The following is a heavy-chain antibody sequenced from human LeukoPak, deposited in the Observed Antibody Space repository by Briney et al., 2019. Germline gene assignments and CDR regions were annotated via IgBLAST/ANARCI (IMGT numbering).Heavy chain of an antibody. J-gene: IGHJ4*02. CDR1: GYSLTSYW. CDR2: IYPGDSDT. CDR3: ARHGAVAGTSRGDFDY. V-gene: IGHV5-51*01. D-gene: IGHD6-19*01. Sequence: GESLKISCKGSGYSLTSYWIGWVRQMPGKGLEWMGIIYPGDSDTRYSPSFQGQVTISADKSISTAYLQWSSLKASDTAMYYCARHGAVAGTSRGDFDYWGQGTLVTVSS.